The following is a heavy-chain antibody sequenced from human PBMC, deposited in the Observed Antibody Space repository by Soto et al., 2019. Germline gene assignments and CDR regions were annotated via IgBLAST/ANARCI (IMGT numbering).Heavy chain of an antibody. CDR2: INHSGST. V-gene: IGHV4-34*01. J-gene: IGHJ4*02. Sequence: SETLSLTCAVSGGSFSGYYLSWIRQSPGKGLEYIGEINHSGSTNYNPSLKSRVTISVDTSKYQFSLKLSSVTAADTAVYYCARGRITVAAPYDNWGQGTLVTVYS. D-gene: IGHD6-19*01. CDR1: GGSFSGYY. CDR3: ARGRITVAAPYDN.